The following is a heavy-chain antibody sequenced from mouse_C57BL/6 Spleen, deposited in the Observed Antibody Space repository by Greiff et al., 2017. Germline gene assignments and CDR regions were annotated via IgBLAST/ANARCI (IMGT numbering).Heavy chain of an antibody. Sequence: EVQRVESGGGLVKPGGSLKLSCAASGFTFSDYGMHWVRQVPEKGLEWVAYISSGSSTNYYADTVKGRFTISRDNAKNTLFLQLTSLRSEDTAMYYCARGGNFYAMDYWGQGTSVTVST. CDR3: ARGGNFYAMDY. CDR2: ISSGSSTN. J-gene: IGHJ4*01. CDR1: GFTFSDYG. V-gene: IGHV5-17*01.